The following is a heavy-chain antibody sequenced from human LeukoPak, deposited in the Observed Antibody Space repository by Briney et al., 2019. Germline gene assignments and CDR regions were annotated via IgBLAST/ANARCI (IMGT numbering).Heavy chain of an antibody. Sequence: GGSLRLSCTASGFTFGDYAMSWVRQAPGKGLEWVSYISSSDSTIYYADSVKGRFTISRDNAKNSLYLQMNSLRADDTAVYFCARDYGGSSPFDYWGQGTLVTVSS. CDR1: GFTFGDYA. J-gene: IGHJ4*02. V-gene: IGHV3-48*03. CDR3: ARDYGGSSPFDY. CDR2: ISSSDSTI. D-gene: IGHD4-23*01.